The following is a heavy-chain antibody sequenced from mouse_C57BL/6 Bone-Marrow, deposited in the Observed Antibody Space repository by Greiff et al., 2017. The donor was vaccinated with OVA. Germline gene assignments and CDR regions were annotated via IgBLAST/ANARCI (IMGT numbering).Heavy chain of an antibody. CDR1: GFTFTDYY. V-gene: IGHV7-3*01. CDR2: IRNKANGYTA. D-gene: IGHD4-1*01. CDR3: ARYGTGPFDY. J-gene: IGHJ2*01. Sequence: EVQLVESGGGLVQPGGSLSLSCAASGFTFTDYYMSWVRQPPGKALEWLGFIRNKANGYTAEYSASVKGRFTISRDNSQSILYLQMNALRAEDGATCYCARYGTGPFDYWGQGTTLTVSA.